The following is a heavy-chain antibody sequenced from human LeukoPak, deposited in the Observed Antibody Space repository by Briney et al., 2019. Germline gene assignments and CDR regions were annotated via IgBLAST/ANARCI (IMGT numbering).Heavy chain of an antibody. V-gene: IGHV3-48*04. D-gene: IGHD6-13*01. CDR1: GFTFSSYA. CDR2: ISSSGSML. J-gene: IGHJ4*02. CDR3: TRRPYSSSWYYFDY. Sequence: GGSLRLSCAASGFTFSSYAMSWVRQAPGKGLEWLSYISSSGSMLHYADSVEGRFTISRDNAKNSLYLQMSSLRVEDTAVYYCTRRPYSSSWYYFDYWGQGTLVTVSS.